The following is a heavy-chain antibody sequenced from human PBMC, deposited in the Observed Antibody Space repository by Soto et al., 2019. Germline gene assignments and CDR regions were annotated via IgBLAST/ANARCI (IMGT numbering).Heavy chain of an antibody. Sequence: SLKVSCKTSGYTFTTAGISSVRHSPRQGLEWMGWIIPNNGNTNYAQKFQGRVTMTTDTSTSTAYMELRSLRSDDTAVYYCARDRDIYSKPSDAFDIWGQGTMVTVSS. J-gene: IGHJ3*02. D-gene: IGHD4-4*01. CDR3: ARDRDIYSKPSDAFDI. CDR1: GYTFTTAG. CDR2: IIPNNGNT. V-gene: IGHV1-18*01.